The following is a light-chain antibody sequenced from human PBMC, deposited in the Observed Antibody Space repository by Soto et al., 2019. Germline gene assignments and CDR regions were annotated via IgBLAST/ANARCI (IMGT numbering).Light chain of an antibody. V-gene: IGKV1-6*01. Sequence: AIQVTQSPSSLSGSVGDRVTITCRASQGIRNTLGWYQQKPGKAPKLRLDAASSLQSGVPSRFSGSGAGTDFTLSIRSLQPEDFATYYCLQDYNYPITFGQGTRLEIK. J-gene: IGKJ5*01. CDR3: LQDYNYPIT. CDR2: AAS. CDR1: QGIRNT.